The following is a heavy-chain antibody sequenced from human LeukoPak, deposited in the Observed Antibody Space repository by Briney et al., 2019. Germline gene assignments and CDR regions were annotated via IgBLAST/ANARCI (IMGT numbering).Heavy chain of an antibody. J-gene: IGHJ4*02. D-gene: IGHD3-10*01. Sequence: SETLSLTCTVSRASISTYYWSWIRQPPGKELEWIGYISYRGNTNYNPSLKSRVTISVDTSKNQFSLKLTSVTAADTAVYYCARNYFGSGTYPFDYWGQGTLVTVSS. CDR3: ARNYFGSGTYPFDY. V-gene: IGHV4-59*01. CDR2: ISYRGNT. CDR1: RASISTYY.